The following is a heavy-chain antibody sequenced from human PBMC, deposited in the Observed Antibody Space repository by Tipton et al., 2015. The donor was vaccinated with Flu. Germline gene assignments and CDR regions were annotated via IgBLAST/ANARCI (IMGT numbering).Heavy chain of an antibody. CDR3: ARGERGVISPSKWFES. V-gene: IGHV4-59*10. Sequence: LRLSCAVYGGSLSGYFWSWTRQPAGKGLEWIGRIYTSGSTYYNPSLKSRVSMSIDTSKDQFSLKLSSVTAADTAVYYCARGERGVISPSKWFESWGQGTLVIVSS. D-gene: IGHD3-10*01. J-gene: IGHJ5*01. CDR1: GGSLSGYF. CDR2: IYTSGST.